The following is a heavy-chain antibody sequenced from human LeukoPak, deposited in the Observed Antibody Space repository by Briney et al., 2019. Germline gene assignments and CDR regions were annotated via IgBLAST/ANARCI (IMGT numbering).Heavy chain of an antibody. V-gene: IGHV4-39*01. CDR2: IYYSGST. J-gene: IGHJ4*02. CDR3: ARLAASEAAVNYFDY. D-gene: IGHD6-13*01. Sequence: SETLSLTCTVSGGSISSSSYYWGWIRQPPGKGLEWIGSIYYSGSTYYNPSLKSRVTISVDTSKNQFSLKLSSVTAADTAVYYCARLAASEAAVNYFDYWGQGTLVTVSS. CDR1: GGSISSSSYY.